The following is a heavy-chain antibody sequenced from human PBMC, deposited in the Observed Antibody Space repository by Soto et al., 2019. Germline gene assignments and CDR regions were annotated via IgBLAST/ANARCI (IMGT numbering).Heavy chain of an antibody. CDR3: ARTSRFDS. D-gene: IGHD6-6*01. Sequence: PSETLSLTCTVSGCSISSGGYSWSWIRQHPGKGLEWIGYIYYSRSTYYNPSLKSRVTISVDTSKNQFSLKLSSVTAADTAVYYCARTSRFDSWGQGTLVTVSS. J-gene: IGHJ4*02. CDR1: GCSISSGGYS. V-gene: IGHV4-31*03. CDR2: IYYSRST.